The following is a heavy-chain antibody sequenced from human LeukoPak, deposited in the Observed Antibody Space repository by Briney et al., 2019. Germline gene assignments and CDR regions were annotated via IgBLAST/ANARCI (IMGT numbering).Heavy chain of an antibody. D-gene: IGHD1-1*01. J-gene: IGHJ4*02. CDR1: GFTFSSYG. CDR3: AKGYGIIDY. Sequence: GRSLRLAFAAAGFTFSSYGMHGVRQPPGEWLGWGAVISYDVSNKYYADSVQGRFTISRDHYTHTMYLQMNSMRAEDTAVYYCAKGYGIIDYWGQGTLVTVSS. CDR2: ISYDVSNK. V-gene: IGHV3-30*18.